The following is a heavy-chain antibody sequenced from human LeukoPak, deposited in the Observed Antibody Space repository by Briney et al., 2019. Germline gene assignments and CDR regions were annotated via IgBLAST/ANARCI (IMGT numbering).Heavy chain of an antibody. CDR3: GKTTVGYSSGQKPAWPVDF. D-gene: IGHD5-18*01. Sequence: GGSLRLSCEASGFTFGSHAMCWVRQAPGKGLEWVAGIFGSGGSPHYADSVKGRFTISRDNPRNTVYLQINSLRDDDTAVYYCGKTTVGYSSGQKPAWPVDFWGQGTLVTVSS. V-gene: IGHV3-23*01. CDR2: IFGSGGSP. CDR1: GFTFGSHA. J-gene: IGHJ4*02.